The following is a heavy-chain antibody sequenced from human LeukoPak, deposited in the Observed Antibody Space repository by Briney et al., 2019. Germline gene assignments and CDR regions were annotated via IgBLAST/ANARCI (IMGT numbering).Heavy chain of an antibody. Sequence: SETLSLTCTVSGSSISSGTYYWSWIRQPAGKGLEWVGRIYISGDINYNPSLKSRVTISLDTSKNHFSLRLSSVTAADTAVYYCARESTSGGGFDIWGQGTKVTVSS. J-gene: IGHJ3*02. CDR3: ARESTSGGGFDI. CDR2: IYISGDI. CDR1: GSSISSGTYY. D-gene: IGHD2-15*01. V-gene: IGHV4-61*02.